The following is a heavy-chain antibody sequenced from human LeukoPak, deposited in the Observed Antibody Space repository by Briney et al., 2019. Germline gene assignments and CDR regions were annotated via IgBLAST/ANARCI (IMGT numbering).Heavy chain of an antibody. Sequence: GGSLRLSCAASGFTFSSYSMNWVRQAPGKGLEWVSSISSSSSYIYYADSVKGRFTISRDNAKNSLYLQMNSLRAEDTAVYYCARLYRVAAALDYWGQGTLVTVSS. V-gene: IGHV3-21*01. J-gene: IGHJ4*02. CDR1: GFTFSSYS. CDR2: ISSSSSYI. D-gene: IGHD6-13*01. CDR3: ARLYRVAAALDY.